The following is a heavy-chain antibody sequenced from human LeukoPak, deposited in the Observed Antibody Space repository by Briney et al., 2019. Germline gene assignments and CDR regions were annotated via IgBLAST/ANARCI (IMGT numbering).Heavy chain of an antibody. CDR3: ARRMGNYYGSGSYGYFDY. D-gene: IGHD3-10*01. CDR2: INHSGST. CDR1: GGSFSGYY. Sequence: SETLSLTCAVYGGSFSGYYWVWIRHPPGKGLEWIGEINHSGSTNYNPSLKSRVTITVDTSKNQVSLKLSSVTAADTAVYYCARRMGNYYGSGSYGYFDYWGQGTLVTVSS. V-gene: IGHV4-34*01. J-gene: IGHJ4*02.